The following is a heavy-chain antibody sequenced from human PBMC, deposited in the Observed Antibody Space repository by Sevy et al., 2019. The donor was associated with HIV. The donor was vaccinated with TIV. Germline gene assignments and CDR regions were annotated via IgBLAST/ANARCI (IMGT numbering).Heavy chain of an antibody. Sequence: SDTLSLTCTVSGGSIRYYYWSWIRQPPGKGLEWIGYMYYSGSTNYNPSLKSRVTMSVDTSKSQFSLKLSSVTAADTAVYYCARTTYGSGIISFDPWGQGTLVTVSS. CDR3: ARTTYGSGIISFDP. D-gene: IGHD3-10*01. V-gene: IGHV4-59*07. J-gene: IGHJ5*02. CDR2: MYYSGST. CDR1: GGSIRYYY.